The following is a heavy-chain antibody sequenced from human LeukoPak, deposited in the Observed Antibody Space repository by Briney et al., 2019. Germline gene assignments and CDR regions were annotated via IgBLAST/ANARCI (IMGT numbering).Heavy chain of an antibody. Sequence: PGGSLRLSCAASGFSFRSYWMSWVRQAPGRGLEWVANIKQDGSEKYYVDSVKGRFTISRDNAKNSLYLQMNSLRAEDTAVYYCARTGYSSGWYRVDYFDYWGQGTLVTVSS. V-gene: IGHV3-7*01. CDR2: IKQDGSEK. J-gene: IGHJ4*02. D-gene: IGHD6-19*01. CDR1: GFSFRSYW. CDR3: ARTGYSSGWYRVDYFDY.